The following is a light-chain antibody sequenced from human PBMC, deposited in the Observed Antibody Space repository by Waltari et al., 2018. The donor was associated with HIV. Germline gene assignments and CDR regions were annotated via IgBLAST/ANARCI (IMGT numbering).Light chain of an antibody. CDR1: SLRTFY. Sequence: SSELTQDPTVSVALGHSVTITCRGDSLRTFYASWYQQKPGQAPILVIYGKNYRPSGIPDRFSGSSSGNTASLTITGAQAEDEAEYFWNSRDSSVNDVVFGGGTKLTVL. V-gene: IGLV3-19*01. J-gene: IGLJ2*01. CDR3: NSRDSSVNDVV. CDR2: GKN.